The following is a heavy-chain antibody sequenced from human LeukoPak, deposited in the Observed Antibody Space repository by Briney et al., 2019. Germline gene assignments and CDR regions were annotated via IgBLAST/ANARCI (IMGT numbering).Heavy chain of an antibody. Sequence: PSETLSLTCAVYGGSFSGYYWSWIRQPPGKGLEWIGEINHSGSTNYNPSLKSRVTISVDTSKNQFSLKLSSVTAADTAVYYCARDDQETYYYDSSGQKIFDYWGQGTLVTVSS. CDR1: GGSFSGYY. J-gene: IGHJ4*02. CDR2: INHSGST. CDR3: ARDDQETYYYDSSGQKIFDY. D-gene: IGHD3-22*01. V-gene: IGHV4-34*01.